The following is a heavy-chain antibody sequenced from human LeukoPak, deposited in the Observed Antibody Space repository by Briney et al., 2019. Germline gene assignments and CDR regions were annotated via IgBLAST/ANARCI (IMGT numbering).Heavy chain of an antibody. CDR3: ARDLDYYDSSGYYYNSAFDI. J-gene: IGHJ3*02. V-gene: IGHV4-38-2*02. Sequence: SETLSFTCAVSGYSISSGYYWGWIRQPPGKGLEWIGSIYHSGSTYYNPSLKSRVTISVDTSKNQFSLKLSSVTAADTAVHYCARDLDYYDSSGYYYNSAFDIWGQGTMVTVSS. CDR1: GYSISSGYY. CDR2: IYHSGST. D-gene: IGHD3-22*01.